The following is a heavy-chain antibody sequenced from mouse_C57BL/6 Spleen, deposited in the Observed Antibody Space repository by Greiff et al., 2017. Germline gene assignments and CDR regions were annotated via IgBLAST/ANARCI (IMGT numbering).Heavy chain of an antibody. CDR2: IDPSDSYT. CDR3: AIYYDYDGGYAMDY. V-gene: IGHV1-50*01. D-gene: IGHD2-4*01. CDR1: GYTFTSYW. Sequence: QVQLQQPGAELVKPGASVKLSCKASGYTFTSYWMQWVKQRPGQGLEWIGEIDPSDSYTNYNQKFKGKATLTVDTSSSTAYMQLSSLTSEDSAVYCWAIYYDYDGGYAMDYWGQGTSVTVSS. J-gene: IGHJ4*01.